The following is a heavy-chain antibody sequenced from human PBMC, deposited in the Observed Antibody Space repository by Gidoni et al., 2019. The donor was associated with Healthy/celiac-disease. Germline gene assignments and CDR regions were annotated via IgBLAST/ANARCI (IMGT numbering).Heavy chain of an antibody. V-gene: IGHV4-61*02. CDR3: AREGYCSGGSCYGGIY. CDR1: GGSISSGSYY. Sequence: QVQLQESGPGLVKPSQTLSLTCTVSGGSISSGSYYWSWIRQPAGKGLEWIGRIYTSGSTNDTPSLKSRVTISVDTSKNQFSLKLSSVTAADTAVYYCAREGYCSGGSCYGGIYWGQGTLVTVSS. D-gene: IGHD2-15*01. J-gene: IGHJ4*02. CDR2: IYTSGST.